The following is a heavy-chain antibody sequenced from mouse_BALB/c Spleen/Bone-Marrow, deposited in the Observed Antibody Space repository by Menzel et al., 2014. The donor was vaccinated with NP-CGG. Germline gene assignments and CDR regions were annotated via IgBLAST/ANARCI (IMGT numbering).Heavy chain of an antibody. J-gene: IGHJ4*01. CDR3: ARWGDSYATDY. CDR1: GFTFSSFG. V-gene: IGHV5-17*02. CDR2: ISSGSSTI. Sequence: EVKLVESGGGLVQPGGSRKLSCAASGFTFSSFGMHWVRQAPEKGLEWVAYISSGSSTIYYADTVKGRFTISRDNPKNTLLLKMTGLRYDDTAMYCFARWGDSYATDYWSQTTSTTVFS.